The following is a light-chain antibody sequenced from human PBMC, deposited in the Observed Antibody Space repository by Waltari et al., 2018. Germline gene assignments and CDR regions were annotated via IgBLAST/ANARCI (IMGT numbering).Light chain of an antibody. V-gene: IGLV1-44*01. CDR1: SSNIRNNT. J-gene: IGLJ1*01. Sequence: QSVLTQPPSASGTPGQRVTISCSGRSSNIRNNTVTWYQQLPGTAPKLLIYSNNQRPSGVPDRFSGSKSGTSASLAISGLQSEDEADYYCAAWDDSLNGLYVFGTGTKVTVL. CDR3: AAWDDSLNGLYV. CDR2: SNN.